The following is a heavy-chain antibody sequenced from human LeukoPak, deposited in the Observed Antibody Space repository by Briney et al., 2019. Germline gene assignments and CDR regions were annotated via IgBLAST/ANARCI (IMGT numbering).Heavy chain of an antibody. CDR2: IYYSGST. V-gene: IGHV4-39*01. Sequence: WKPLSLTCTVSGGSISSSSYYWGWIRQPPGKGLEWIGSIYYSGSTDYNPSLKSRVTISVDTSKNQFSLKLSSVTAADTAVYYCARWSGSYFDYWGQGTLVAVSS. CDR3: ARWSGSYFDY. D-gene: IGHD1-26*01. J-gene: IGHJ4*02. CDR1: GGSISSSSYY.